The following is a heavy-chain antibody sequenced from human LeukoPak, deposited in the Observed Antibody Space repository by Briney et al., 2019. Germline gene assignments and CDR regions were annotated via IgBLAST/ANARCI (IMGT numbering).Heavy chain of an antibody. CDR2: ISAYNGNT. D-gene: IGHD3-3*01. V-gene: IGHV1-18*01. CDR3: ARDGKYYDFWSGYYALYYFDY. Sequence: GASVKVSCKASGYTFTSYGISWVRQAPGQGIEWMGWISAYNGNTNYAQKLQGRVTMTTDTSTSTAYMELRSLRSDDTAVYYCARDGKYYDFWSGYYALYYFDYWGQGTLVTVSS. J-gene: IGHJ4*02. CDR1: GYTFTSYG.